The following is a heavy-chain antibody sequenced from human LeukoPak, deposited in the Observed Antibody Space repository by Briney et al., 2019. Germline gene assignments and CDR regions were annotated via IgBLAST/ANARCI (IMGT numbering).Heavy chain of an antibody. CDR2: IWYDGSNK. CDR1: GFTFSSYG. Sequence: GGSLRLSCAASGFTFSSYGMHWVRQAPGKGLEWVAVIWYDGSNKYYADSVKGRFTISRDNSKNTLYLQMNSLRAEDTAVYYCAKDLFSPGYVRFLEWLSPLFDYWGQGTLVTVSS. J-gene: IGHJ4*02. D-gene: IGHD3-3*01. V-gene: IGHV3-33*06. CDR3: AKDLFSPGYVRFLEWLSPLFDY.